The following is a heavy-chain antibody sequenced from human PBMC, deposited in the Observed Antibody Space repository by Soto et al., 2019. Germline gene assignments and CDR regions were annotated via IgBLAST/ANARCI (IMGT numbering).Heavy chain of an antibody. J-gene: IGHJ3*02. CDR1: GGDIRSYY. CDR3: ARPSSETYWGAFDI. V-gene: IGHV4-59*01. D-gene: IGHD7-27*01. CDR2: IYNSGSS. Sequence: PSETLSLTSTVSGGDIRSYYWSWIRQPPGKGLEWIGYIYNSGSSNYNPSLKSRVTMSLDTSKDQFSLKLSSVTAADTAVYYCARPSSETYWGAFDIWGQGTMVTVSS.